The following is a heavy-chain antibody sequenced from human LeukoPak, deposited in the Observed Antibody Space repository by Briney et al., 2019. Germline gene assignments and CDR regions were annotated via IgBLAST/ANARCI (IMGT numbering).Heavy chain of an antibody. CDR1: GGSFSGYY. Sequence: SETLSLTCAVYGGSFSGYYWSWIRQPPGKGLEWIGEIDHSGSTNYNPSLKSRVTISVDTSKNQFSLKLSSVTAADTAVYYCARGREIAAAGTGSWFDPWGQGTLVTVSS. CDR3: ARGREIAAAGTGSWFDP. V-gene: IGHV4-34*01. CDR2: IDHSGST. J-gene: IGHJ5*02. D-gene: IGHD6-13*01.